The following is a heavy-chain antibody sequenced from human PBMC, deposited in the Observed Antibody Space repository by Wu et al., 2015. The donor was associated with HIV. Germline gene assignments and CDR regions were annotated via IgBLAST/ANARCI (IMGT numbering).Heavy chain of an antibody. J-gene: IGHJ6*03. CDR2: INPDTGDT. D-gene: IGHD3-9*01. V-gene: IGHV1-2*02. Sequence: QVQLVQSGAEVKKPGASVTVSCKTSGYTFTDYYIHWVRQAPGQGLQWMGYINPDTGDTKYSQNFKGSVTMSRDTSLSTVYMVLTRPRLNDTAMYYCARDWRFRGVFDDLYMDVWGNGTTVVVSS. CDR1: GYTFTDYY. CDR3: ARDWRFRGVFDDLYMDV.